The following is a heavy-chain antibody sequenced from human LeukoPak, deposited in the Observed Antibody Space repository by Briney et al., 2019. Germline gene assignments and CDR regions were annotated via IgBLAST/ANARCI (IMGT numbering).Heavy chain of an antibody. CDR2: IRGSGGST. J-gene: IGHJ4*02. Sequence: QAGGSLRLSCAASGFTFSSYAMSWVRQAPGKGLEWVSAIRGSGGSTYYAASVKGRFTISRDNSMNTLSLQMNSLRAEDTALYYCAKSSSWTYHYLDYWGQGALVTVSS. CDR3: AKSSSWTYHYLDY. CDR1: GFTFSSYA. D-gene: IGHD6-13*01. V-gene: IGHV3-23*01.